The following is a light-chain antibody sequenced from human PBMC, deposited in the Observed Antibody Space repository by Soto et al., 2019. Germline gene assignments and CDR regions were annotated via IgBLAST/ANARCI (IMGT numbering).Light chain of an antibody. Sequence: QAVVTQPPSVSGAPGQRGTIPCTGSSSNIGSFYDVHWYQQLPGTVPKLLIYGDNNRPSGVPDRFSGSKSGTSASLAITGLQADDEADYYCQSYDNSLSHVVFGGGTKLTVL. CDR2: GDN. CDR1: SSNIGSFYD. V-gene: IGLV1-40*01. J-gene: IGLJ2*01. CDR3: QSYDNSLSHVV.